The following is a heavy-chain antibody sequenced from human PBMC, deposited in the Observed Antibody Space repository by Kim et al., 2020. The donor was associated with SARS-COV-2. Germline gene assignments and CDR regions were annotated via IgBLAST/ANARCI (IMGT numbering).Heavy chain of an antibody. Sequence: GGSLRLSCAASGLTFTIYAMGWVRQAPGKGLEWVSAINPTGGTMWYADSVKGRFTVSRDNAKNTLYLHMNTLRAEDTALYYCARDRVVGGGIDFDYWGQGTLVTVSS. CDR3: ARDRVVGGGIDFDY. J-gene: IGHJ4*02. V-gene: IGHV3-23*01. CDR1: GLTFTIYA. CDR2: INPTGGTM. D-gene: IGHD2-21*01.